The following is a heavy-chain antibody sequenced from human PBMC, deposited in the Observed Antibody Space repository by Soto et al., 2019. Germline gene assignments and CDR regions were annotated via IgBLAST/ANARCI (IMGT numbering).Heavy chain of an antibody. V-gene: IGHV2-5*02. Sequence: SGPTLVNPTQTLTLTCPFSAFSLSTSGVGVGWIRQPPGKALEWLALIYWDDDKRYSPSLKSRLTITKDTSKNQVVLTMTNMDPVDTATYYCAHAVGYRTALVPAYFDYWGQGTLVTVSS. CDR2: IYWDDDK. CDR1: AFSLSTSGVG. CDR3: AHAVGYRTALVPAYFDY. J-gene: IGHJ4*02. D-gene: IGHD5-18*01.